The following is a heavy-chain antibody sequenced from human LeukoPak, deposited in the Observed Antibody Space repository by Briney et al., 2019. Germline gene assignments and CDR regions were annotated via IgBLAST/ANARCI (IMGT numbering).Heavy chain of an antibody. CDR1: GFTFSSYA. CDR2: ISYDGSNK. V-gene: IGHV3-30-3*01. D-gene: IGHD2-2*02. CDR3: ARERGYIVVVPAAIYGMDV. Sequence: GGSLRLSCAASGFTFSSYAMHWVRQAPRKGLEWVAVISYDGSNKYYADSVKGRFTISRDNAKNSLYLQMNSLRAEDTAVYYCARERGYIVVVPAAIYGMDVWGQGTTVTVSS. J-gene: IGHJ6*02.